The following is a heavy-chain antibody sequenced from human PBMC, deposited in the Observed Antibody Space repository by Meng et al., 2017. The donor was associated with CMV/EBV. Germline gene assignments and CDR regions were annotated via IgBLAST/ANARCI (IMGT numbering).Heavy chain of an antibody. V-gene: IGHV3-73*01. J-gene: IGHJ3*02. D-gene: IGHD2-15*01. Sequence: GGSLRLSCAASGFTFSGSAMHWVRQASGKGLEWVGRIRSKANSYATAYAASVKGRFTISRDDSKNTAYLQMNSLKTEDTAVYYCARSRSGPPLHDAFDIWGQGTMVTVSS. CDR3: ARSRSGPPLHDAFDI. CDR1: GFTFSGSA. CDR2: IRSKANSYAT.